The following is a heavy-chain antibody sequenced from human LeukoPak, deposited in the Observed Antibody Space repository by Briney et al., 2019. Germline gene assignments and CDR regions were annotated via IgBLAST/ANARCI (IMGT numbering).Heavy chain of an antibody. J-gene: IGHJ4*02. Sequence: GGSLRLSCAASEFAFSTYNMNWVRQAPGKGLEWVSYISTGSSTTYYADSVKGRFTISRDNAKNSLYLQMNSLRAEDTALYYCAKDYGYQLLSGTTLDYWGQGTLVTVSS. CDR2: ISTGSSTT. CDR1: EFAFSTYN. V-gene: IGHV3-48*04. CDR3: AKDYGYQLLSGTTLDY. D-gene: IGHD2-2*01.